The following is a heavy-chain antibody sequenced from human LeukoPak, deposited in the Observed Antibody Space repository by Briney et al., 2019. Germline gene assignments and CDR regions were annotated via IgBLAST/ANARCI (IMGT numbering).Heavy chain of an antibody. J-gene: IGHJ6*02. CDR1: GFAFNTYD. V-gene: IGHV3-48*03. Sequence: GGSLRLSCSAAGFAFNTYDMHWVRQAPGKGLQWVSYISEGGGTTYYADSVKGGFTISRDNGQNALYLQLTSLRVEDTGVYYCARDRDSDGLDVWGQGTTVTVSS. CDR2: ISEGGGTT. CDR3: ARDRDSDGLDV. D-gene: IGHD2-15*01.